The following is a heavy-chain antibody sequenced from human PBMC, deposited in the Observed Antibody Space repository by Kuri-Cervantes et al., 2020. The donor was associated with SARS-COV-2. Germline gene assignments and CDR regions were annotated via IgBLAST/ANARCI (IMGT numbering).Heavy chain of an antibody. CDR1: GGTFSSYA. V-gene: IGHV1-69*13. CDR3: ASAWVGDEYYFDY. D-gene: IGHD4-17*01. J-gene: IGHJ4*02. Sequence: SVKVSCKASGGTFSSYAISWVRQAPGQGLEWMGGITPIFGTANYAQKFQGRVTITADESTSTAYMELSSLRSEDTAVYYCASAWVGDEYYFDYWGQGTLVTVSS. CDR2: ITPIFGTA.